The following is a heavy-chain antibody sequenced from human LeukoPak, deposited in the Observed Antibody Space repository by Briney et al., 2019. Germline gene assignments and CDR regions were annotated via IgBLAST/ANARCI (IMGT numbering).Heavy chain of an antibody. J-gene: IGHJ4*02. CDR1: GFTFSSYR. CDR2: IRYDGSNK. Sequence: PGGSLRLSCAASGFTFSSYRMHWVRQAPGKGLEWVAFIRYDGSNKYYADSVKGRFTISRDNSKNTLYLQMNSLRAEDTAVYYCAKDGGLRGIAAAPGKFDYWGQGTLVTVSS. D-gene: IGHD6-25*01. V-gene: IGHV3-30*02. CDR3: AKDGGLRGIAAAPGKFDY.